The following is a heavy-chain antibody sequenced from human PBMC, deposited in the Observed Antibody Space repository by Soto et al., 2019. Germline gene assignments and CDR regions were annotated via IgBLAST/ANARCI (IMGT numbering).Heavy chain of an antibody. J-gene: IGHJ6*02. V-gene: IGHV4-31*03. CDR3: ARGAGYCSGGSCYYYYYGMDV. CDR1: GGSISSGGYY. D-gene: IGHD2-15*01. CDR2: IYYSGST. Sequence: QVQLQESGPGLVTPSQTLSLTCTVSGGSISSGGYYWSWIRQHPGKGLEWIGYIYYSGSTYYTPSLKSRVTISVDTSKNQFSLKLSSVTAADTAVYYCARGAGYCSGGSCYYYYYGMDVWGQGTTVTVSS.